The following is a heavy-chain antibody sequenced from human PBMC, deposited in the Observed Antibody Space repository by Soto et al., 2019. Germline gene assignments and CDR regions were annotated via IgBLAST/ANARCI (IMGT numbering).Heavy chain of an antibody. CDR3: ARTFGYGSGGSCYQVGAFDI. D-gene: IGHD2-15*01. J-gene: IGHJ3*02. V-gene: IGHV3-11*01. CDR1: GFTFSDYY. Sequence: GGSLRLSCAASGFTFSDYYMSWIRQAPGKGLEWVSYISSSGSTIYYADSVKGRFTISRDNAKNSLYLQMNSLRAEDTAVYYCARTFGYGSGGSCYQVGAFDIWGQGTMVT. CDR2: ISSSGSTI.